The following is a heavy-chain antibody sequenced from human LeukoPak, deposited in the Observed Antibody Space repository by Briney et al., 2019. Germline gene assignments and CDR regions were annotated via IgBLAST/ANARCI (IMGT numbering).Heavy chain of an antibody. J-gene: IGHJ4*02. CDR3: ARERITMVRGVIQKGLGYFDY. Sequence: GGSLRLSCAASGFTFSSYSLNWVRQAPGKGLEWVSSISSSSSYIYYADSVKGRFTISRDNAKNSLYLQMNSLRAEDTAVYYCARERITMVRGVIQKGLGYFDYWGQGTLVTVSS. D-gene: IGHD3-10*01. V-gene: IGHV3-21*01. CDR1: GFTFSSYS. CDR2: ISSSSSYI.